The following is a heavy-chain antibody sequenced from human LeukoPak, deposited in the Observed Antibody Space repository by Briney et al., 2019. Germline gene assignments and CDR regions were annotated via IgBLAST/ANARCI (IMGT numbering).Heavy chain of an antibody. J-gene: IGHJ4*02. V-gene: IGHV3-23*01. D-gene: IGHD1-26*01. CDR3: TKRVKYGGTWDHFAD. CDR1: GFTFSSYA. CDR2: ISGSGGST. Sequence: PGGSLRLSCAASGFTFSSYAMSWVRQAPGKGLEWVSAISGSGGSTYYADSVEGRFTISRDNSKSTLILQMNSLRVEDTALYYCTKRVKYGGTWDHFADWGQGTLVTLSS.